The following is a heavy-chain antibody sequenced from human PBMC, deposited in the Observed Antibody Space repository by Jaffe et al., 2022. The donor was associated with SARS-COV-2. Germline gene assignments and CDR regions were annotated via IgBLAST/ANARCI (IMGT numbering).Heavy chain of an antibody. CDR3: ARRTVAGTGFFDI. CDR1: GFRLSTSGMC. CDR2: IDWDDDK. Sequence: QITLRESGPALVRPTQTLTLTCTFSGFRLSTSGMCVSWIRQPPGKPLEWLALIDWDDDKYYSTSLGSRLTISTDTSKNQVVLTMANMDPVDTATYYCARRTVAGTGFFDIWGQGTTVTVSS. V-gene: IGHV2-70*01. D-gene: IGHD6-19*01. J-gene: IGHJ3*02.